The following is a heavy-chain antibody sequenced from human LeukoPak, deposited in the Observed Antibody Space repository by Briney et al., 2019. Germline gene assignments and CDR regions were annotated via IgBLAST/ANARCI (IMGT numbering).Heavy chain of an antibody. CDR1: DGSISSYY. CDR2: IYTSGST. CDR3: ARTTTVTTSTLYYYYYYMDV. V-gene: IGHV4-4*07. J-gene: IGHJ6*03. Sequence: SETLSLTCTVSDGSISSYYWSWIRQPAGKGLEWIGRIYTSGSTNYNPSLKSRVTMSVDTSKNQFSLKLSSVTAADTAVYYCARTTTVTTSTLYYYYYYMDVWGKGTTVTVSS. D-gene: IGHD4-11*01.